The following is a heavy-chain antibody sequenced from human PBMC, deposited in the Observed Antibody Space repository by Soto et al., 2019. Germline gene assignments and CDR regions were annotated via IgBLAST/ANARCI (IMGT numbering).Heavy chain of an antibody. CDR3: ASGWFGEFVYQFDY. CDR1: GYTFTSYG. V-gene: IGHV1-18*01. CDR2: ISAYNGNT. D-gene: IGHD3-10*01. Sequence: ASVKVCCKPSGYTFTSYGITWVRQAPGQGLEWMGWISAYNGNTNYAQKFQGRVTMTTDTSTSTAYMELRSLGSDDTAVYYCASGWFGEFVYQFDYWGQGTLVTAPQ. J-gene: IGHJ4*02.